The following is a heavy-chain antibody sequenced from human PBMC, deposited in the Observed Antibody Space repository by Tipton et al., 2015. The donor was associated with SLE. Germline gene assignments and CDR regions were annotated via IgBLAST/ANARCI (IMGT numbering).Heavy chain of an antibody. Sequence: TLSLTCTVSGGSISSSSYYWGWIRQPPGKGLEWIGSIYYSGSTYYNPSLKSRVTISVDTSKNQFSLKLSSVTAADTAVYYCARWTFMIPKTGFDCWGQGTLVTVSS. D-gene: IGHD3-3*01. J-gene: IGHJ4*02. CDR2: IYYSGST. V-gene: IGHV4-39*01. CDR1: GGSISSSSYY. CDR3: ARWTFMIPKTGFDC.